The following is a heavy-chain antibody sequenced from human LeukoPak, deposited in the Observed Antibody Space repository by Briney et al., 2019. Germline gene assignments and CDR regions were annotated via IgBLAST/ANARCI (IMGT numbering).Heavy chain of an antibody. CDR2: INPNSGGT. J-gene: IGHJ5*02. Sequence: ASVKVSCKASGYTFTGYYMHWVRQAPGQGLEWMGWINPNSGGTNYAQKFQGRVTMTRHTSISTAYMELSRLRSDDTAVYYCARSDCSSTSCYVGDDWFDPWGQGTLVTVSS. CDR3: ARSDCSSTSCYVGDDWFDP. V-gene: IGHV1-2*02. D-gene: IGHD2-2*01. CDR1: GYTFTGYY.